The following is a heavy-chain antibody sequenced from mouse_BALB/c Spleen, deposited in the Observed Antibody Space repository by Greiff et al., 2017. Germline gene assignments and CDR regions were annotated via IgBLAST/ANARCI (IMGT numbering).Heavy chain of an antibody. Sequence: QVHVKQSGAELVRPGTSVKISCKASGYTFTNYWLGWVKQRPGHGLEWIGDIYPGGGYTNYNEKFKGKATLTADTSSSTAYLQLSSLTSEDSAVYFCARGEDYWGQGTLVTVSA. CDR1: GYTFTNYW. J-gene: IGHJ3*01. CDR3: ARGEDY. CDR2: IYPGGGYT. V-gene: IGHV1-63*02.